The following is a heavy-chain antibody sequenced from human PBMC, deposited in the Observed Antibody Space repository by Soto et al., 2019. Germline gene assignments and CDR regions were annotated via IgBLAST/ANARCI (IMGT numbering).Heavy chain of an antibody. Sequence: ASVKVSCKASGYTFNSYYMHWVRQAPGQGLEWMGIINPSGGSTSYAQKFQGRVTMTRDTSTSTVYMELSSLRSEDTAVYYCASQSIAARSAYYYYMDVWGKGTTVTVSS. J-gene: IGHJ6*03. CDR1: GYTFNSYY. D-gene: IGHD6-6*01. CDR3: ASQSIAARSAYYYYMDV. CDR2: INPSGGST. V-gene: IGHV1-46*02.